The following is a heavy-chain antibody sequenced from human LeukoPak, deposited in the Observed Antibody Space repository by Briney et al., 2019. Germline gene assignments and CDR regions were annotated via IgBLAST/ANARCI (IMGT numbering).Heavy chain of an antibody. Sequence: SLRLSCAASGFTFDDYAMHWVRQAPGKGLEWVSGISWNSGSIGYADSVKGRFTISRDNAKNSLYLQMNSLRAEDTALYYCAKVPTYDSSGYYPHWGQGTLVTVSS. V-gene: IGHV3-9*01. CDR2: ISWNSGSI. D-gene: IGHD3-22*01. J-gene: IGHJ4*02. CDR3: AKVPTYDSSGYYPH. CDR1: GFTFDDYA.